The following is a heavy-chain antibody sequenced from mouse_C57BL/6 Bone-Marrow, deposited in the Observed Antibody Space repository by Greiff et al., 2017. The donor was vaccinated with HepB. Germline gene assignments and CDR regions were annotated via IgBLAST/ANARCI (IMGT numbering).Heavy chain of an antibody. CDR2: IDPENGDT. D-gene: IGHD1-1*01. V-gene: IGHV14-4*01. Sequence: VHVKQSGAELVRPGASVKLSCTASGFNIKDDYMHWVKQRPEQGLEWIGWIDPENGDTEYASKFQGKATITADTSSNTAYLQLSSLTSEDTAVYYCTTSPIITTVVATSSDYWGQGTTLTVSS. J-gene: IGHJ2*01. CDR1: GFNIKDDY. CDR3: TTSPIITTVVATSSDY.